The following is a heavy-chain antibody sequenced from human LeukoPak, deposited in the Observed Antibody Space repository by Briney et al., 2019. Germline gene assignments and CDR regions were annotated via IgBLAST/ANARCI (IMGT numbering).Heavy chain of an antibody. CDR3: ARSQDYYDSSGYIDY. V-gene: IGHV3-64*01. J-gene: IGHJ4*02. Sequence: GSLRLSCAASGFTFSSYAMHWVRQAPGKGLEYVSAISSNGGSTYYANSVKGRFTISRDNSKNTLYLQMGSLRAEDMAVYYCARSQDYYDSSGYIDYWGQGTLVTASS. CDR1: GFTFSSYA. D-gene: IGHD3-22*01. CDR2: ISSNGGST.